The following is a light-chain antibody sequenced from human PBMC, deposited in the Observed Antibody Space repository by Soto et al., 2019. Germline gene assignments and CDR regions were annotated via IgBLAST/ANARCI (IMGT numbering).Light chain of an antibody. J-gene: IGKJ4*01. Sequence: EIVLTQSPGTLSLSPGXRATLSCRASQSVSSSYLAWYQQKPGQAPRLLIYGASSRATGIPDRFSGSGSGTDFTLTISRLEPEDFAVYYCQQYGSFGGGTKV. CDR1: QSVSSSY. CDR3: QQYGS. V-gene: IGKV3-20*01. CDR2: GAS.